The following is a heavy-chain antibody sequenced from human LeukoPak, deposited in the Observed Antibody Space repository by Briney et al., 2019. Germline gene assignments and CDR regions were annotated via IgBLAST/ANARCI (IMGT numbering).Heavy chain of an antibody. V-gene: IGHV3-7*01. D-gene: IGHD3-22*01. CDR1: GFTFSSYW. CDR2: IKQDGSEK. J-gene: IGHJ4*02. Sequence: GGSLRLSCAASGFTFSSYWMSWVRQAPGKGLEWVANIKQDGSEKYYVDSVKGRFTISRDNAKNSLYLQMNSLRAEDTAVYYCARGSDTMIVVVITMGFDYWGQGTLVTVSS. CDR3: ARGSDTMIVVVITMGFDY.